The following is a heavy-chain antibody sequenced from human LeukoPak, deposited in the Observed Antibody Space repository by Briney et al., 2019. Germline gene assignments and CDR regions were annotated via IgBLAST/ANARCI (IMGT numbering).Heavy chain of an antibody. CDR1: GYTFTAYY. CDR3: AKARGLYCSSVSCYDCDV. J-gene: IGHJ6*04. V-gene: IGHV1-2*02. D-gene: IGHD2-2*01. Sequence: ASVKVSCKASGYTFTAYYIHWVRQAPGQGLEWMGWINPNSGGTNYAHKFQGRVTLTRDTSITTAYMEVSRLRSDDSAVYYCAKARGLYCSSVSCYDCDVWGKGTTVTVSS. CDR2: INPNSGGT.